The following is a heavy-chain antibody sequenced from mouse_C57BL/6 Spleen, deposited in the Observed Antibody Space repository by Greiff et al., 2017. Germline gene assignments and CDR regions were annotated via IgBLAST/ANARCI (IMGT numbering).Heavy chain of an antibody. D-gene: IGHD1-1*01. CDR2: IDPETGGT. CDR3: TRTTVVRYFDV. Sequence: QVHVKQSGAELVRPGASVTLSCKASGYTFTDYEMHWVKQTPVHGLEWIGAIDPETGGTAYNQKFKGKAILTADKSSSTAYMELRSLTSEDSAVYYCTRTTVVRYFDVWGTGTTVTVSS. CDR1: GYTFTDYE. V-gene: IGHV1-15*01. J-gene: IGHJ1*03.